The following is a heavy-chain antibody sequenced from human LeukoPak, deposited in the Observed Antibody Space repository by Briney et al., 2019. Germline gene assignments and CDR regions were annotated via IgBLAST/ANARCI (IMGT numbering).Heavy chain of an antibody. J-gene: IGHJ5*02. Sequence: PSETLSLTCTVSGGSINTYYWSWIRQPPGKGLEWIGYIYYSGSTNYNPSLKSRVTISVDTSKNQFSLMLTSVTAADTAVYYCAKAGWGAYCGGDCYSGWFDPWGQGILVTVSS. CDR3: AKAGWGAYCGGDCYSGWFDP. CDR1: GGSINTYY. V-gene: IGHV4-59*01. CDR2: IYYSGST. D-gene: IGHD2-21*02.